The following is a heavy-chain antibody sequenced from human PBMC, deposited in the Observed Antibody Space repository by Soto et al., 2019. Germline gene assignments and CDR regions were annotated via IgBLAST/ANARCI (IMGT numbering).Heavy chain of an antibody. CDR3: ARDSSGWYVDDAFDI. Sequence: ASVKVSFKASGYTFNGYHIHWVRQAPGQGLEWMGWINPNSGGTNYAQKFQGWVTMTRDTSISTAYMELSRLRSDDTAVYYCARDSSGWYVDDAFDIWGQGTMLTVSS. J-gene: IGHJ3*02. D-gene: IGHD6-19*01. V-gene: IGHV1-2*04. CDR1: GYTFNGYH. CDR2: INPNSGGT.